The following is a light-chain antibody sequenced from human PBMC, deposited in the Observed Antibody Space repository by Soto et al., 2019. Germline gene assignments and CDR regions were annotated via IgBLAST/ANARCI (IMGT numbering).Light chain of an antibody. CDR2: DAS. CDR3: QQYDSYSLT. V-gene: IGKV1-5*01. J-gene: IGKJ1*01. Sequence: DIPMTQSPSTLSASVGDRVTITCRASQSIGSWLAWYQQKPGKAPKFLIYDASNLEAGVPSRFSGSGSGTEFTLTISSLQPDDFATYYCQQYDSYSLTFGQGTKVEIK. CDR1: QSIGSW.